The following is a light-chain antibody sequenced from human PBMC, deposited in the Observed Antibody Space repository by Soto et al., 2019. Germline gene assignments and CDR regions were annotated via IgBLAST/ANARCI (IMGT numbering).Light chain of an antibody. CDR2: DAS. J-gene: IGKJ2*01. Sequence: ELVLTQSPATLSLSPGEKATLSCGASQCVRNYLAGSQPNPGQAPRPLIYDASNRATGIPARFSGSGSGTDFTLTISSLEPEDFAVYYCQQRTNWPNTFGQGTKLEIK. V-gene: IGKV3-11*01. CDR1: QCVRNY. CDR3: QQRTNWPNT.